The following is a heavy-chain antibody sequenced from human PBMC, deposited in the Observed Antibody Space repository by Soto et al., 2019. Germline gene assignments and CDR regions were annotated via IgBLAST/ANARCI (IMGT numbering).Heavy chain of an antibody. CDR1: GGTFGDYG. Sequence: QMHLVQSGPEVRKPGSSVKVSCKASGGTFGDYGIDWVRQAPGHGLEWMGGILPVFRTPMNAQKFEGRVSLPVEQVTNTAFRESDSLRPEDTATYYCGTDDGEGGMGVWAQGTTLIVSS. V-gene: IGHV1-69*01. J-gene: IGHJ6*02. CDR3: GTDDGEGGMGV. D-gene: IGHD3-10*01. CDR2: ILPVFRTP.